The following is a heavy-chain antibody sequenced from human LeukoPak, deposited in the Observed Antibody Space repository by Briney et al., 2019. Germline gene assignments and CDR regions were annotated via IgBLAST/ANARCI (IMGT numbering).Heavy chain of an antibody. Sequence: GGSLRLSCAASGFTFSSDAMSLGRQAPGKGLEGVSSVSGSGSHTYYADSVKGRFTISRDNSKNRLYLQMDSLRAEDAAVYYCAKDERGYDCYFDYWGQGALVTVSS. CDR3: AKDERGYDCYFDY. CDR1: GFTFSSDA. V-gene: IGHV3-23*01. J-gene: IGHJ4*02. D-gene: IGHD5-12*01. CDR2: VSGSGSHT.